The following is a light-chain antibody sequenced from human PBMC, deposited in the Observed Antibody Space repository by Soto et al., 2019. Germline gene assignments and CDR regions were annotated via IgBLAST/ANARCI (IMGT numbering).Light chain of an antibody. V-gene: IGKV1-5*01. CDR3: QHYSIYSPWT. Sequence: DIHMTQSPSSLSGSVGDRVTITCRTSQNINAWLAWYQQRPGQAPKLLIYDASTVQSGVPSRFSGSGPGPGLTLPISSLQPHDSATYYCQHYSIYSPWTFCQGTK. CDR2: DAS. CDR1: QNINAW. J-gene: IGKJ1*01.